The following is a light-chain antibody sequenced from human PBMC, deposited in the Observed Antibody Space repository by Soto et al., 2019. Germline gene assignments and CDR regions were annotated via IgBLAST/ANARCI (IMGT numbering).Light chain of an antibody. CDR3: QQYGSSPPIT. V-gene: IGKV3-20*01. J-gene: IGKJ5*01. Sequence: EIVLTQSPGTLSLSPGERATLSGRASQSVSSSYLAWYQQKPGQAPRLLIYGASSRATGIPDSFSGSGSGTDFTLTISRLEPEDFAVYYCQQYGSSPPITFGQGTRLEIK. CDR1: QSVSSSY. CDR2: GAS.